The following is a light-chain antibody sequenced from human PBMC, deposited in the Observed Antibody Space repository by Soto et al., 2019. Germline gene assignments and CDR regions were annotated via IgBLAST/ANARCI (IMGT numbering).Light chain of an antibody. Sequence: SALTQPPSASGTPGQRVTISCSGSSSNIGDNTVSWFQQVPGMAPKLLIFSNYQRPSGVPDRFSGSKSGTSASLAISGLQSEDETEYYCATWDDSLNGVVFGGGTKVTVL. CDR3: ATWDDSLNGVV. J-gene: IGLJ2*01. CDR1: SSNIGDNT. CDR2: SNY. V-gene: IGLV1-44*01.